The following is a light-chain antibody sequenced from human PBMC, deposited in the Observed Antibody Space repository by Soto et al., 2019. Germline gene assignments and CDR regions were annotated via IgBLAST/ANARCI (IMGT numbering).Light chain of an antibody. V-gene: IGKV3-15*01. CDR1: GSVSRH. J-gene: IGKJ4*01. CDR3: QQYSNWPLT. Sequence: ERELTQSPGTLSRSPCERATLSCRASGSVSRHLAWFQQEPGQAPRLPMYGGSTRAGGMPARVSGGGCGTEFTLIISSLQSEDFAVYYCQQYSNWPLTFGGGTKVDIK. CDR2: GGS.